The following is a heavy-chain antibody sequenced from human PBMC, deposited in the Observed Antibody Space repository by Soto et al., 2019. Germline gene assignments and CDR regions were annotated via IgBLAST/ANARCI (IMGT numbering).Heavy chain of an antibody. CDR1: GGTFSSYT. D-gene: IGHD2-15*01. J-gene: IGHJ5*02. CDR3: AGERSSAATLRGKFGGSWFDP. Sequence: ASVKVSCKASGGTFSSYTISWVRQAPGQGLEWMGRIIPILGIANYAQKFQGRVTITADKSTSTAYMELSSLRSEDTAVYYCAGERSSAATLRGKFGGSWFDPWGQGTLVTVSS. CDR2: IIPILGIA. V-gene: IGHV1-69*02.